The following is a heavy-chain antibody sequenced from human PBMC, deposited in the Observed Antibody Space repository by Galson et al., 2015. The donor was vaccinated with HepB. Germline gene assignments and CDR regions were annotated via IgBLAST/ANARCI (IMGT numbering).Heavy chain of an antibody. Sequence: SVKVSCKVSGYTLTELSMHWVRQAPGKGLEWMGGFDPEDGETIYAQKFQGRVTMTEVTSTDTAYIELSSLRSEYTALYYCATVQYYYDSSGYYGVDYWGQGTLVTVSS. J-gene: IGHJ4*02. CDR3: ATVQYYYDSSGYYGVDY. V-gene: IGHV1-24*01. D-gene: IGHD3-22*01. CDR2: FDPEDGET. CDR1: GYTLTELS.